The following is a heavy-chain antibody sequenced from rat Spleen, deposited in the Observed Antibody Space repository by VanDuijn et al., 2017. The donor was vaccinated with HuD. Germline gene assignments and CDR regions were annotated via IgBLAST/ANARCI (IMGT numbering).Heavy chain of an antibody. Sequence: EVQLQESGPGLVKPSQSLSLTCSVTGYSITNNYWGWIRKFPGNEMEWMGFITYSGGIIYNPSLKSRISITRDISRNQFFLQLNSVTTEDTATYYCVRSGTGWELRYFDHWGQGVMVTVSS. CDR2: ITYSGGI. V-gene: IGHV3-1*01. CDR1: GYSITNNY. CDR3: VRSGTGWELRYFDH. D-gene: IGHD5-1*01. J-gene: IGHJ2*01.